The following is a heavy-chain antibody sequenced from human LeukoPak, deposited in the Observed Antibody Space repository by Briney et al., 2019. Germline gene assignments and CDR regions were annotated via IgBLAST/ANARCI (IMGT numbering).Heavy chain of an antibody. J-gene: IGHJ6*02. Sequence: PGGSLRLSCAASGFTFSSYAMSWVRQAPEKGLEWVSAISGSGGSTYYADSVKGRFTISRDNSKNTLYLQMNSLRAEDTAVYYCAKGAVAGNYYGMDVWGQGTTVTVSS. CDR2: ISGSGGST. V-gene: IGHV3-23*01. CDR1: GFTFSSYA. D-gene: IGHD6-19*01. CDR3: AKGAVAGNYYGMDV.